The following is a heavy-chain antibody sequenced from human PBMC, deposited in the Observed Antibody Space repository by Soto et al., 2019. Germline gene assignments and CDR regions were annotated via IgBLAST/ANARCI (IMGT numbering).Heavy chain of an antibody. Sequence: QVQLVRSGAEVKKPGASVKVSCKASGYTFTGYYMHWVRQAPGQGLEWMGWINPNSGGTNYAQKFQGWVTMTRDTSISTAYMELSRLRSDDTAVYYCARESSSGWYYAFDIWGQGTMVTVSS. J-gene: IGHJ3*02. CDR2: INPNSGGT. CDR1: GYTFTGYY. D-gene: IGHD6-19*01. CDR3: ARESSSGWYYAFDI. V-gene: IGHV1-2*04.